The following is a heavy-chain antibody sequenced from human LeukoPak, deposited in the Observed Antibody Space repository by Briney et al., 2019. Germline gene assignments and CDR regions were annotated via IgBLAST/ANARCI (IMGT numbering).Heavy chain of an antibody. CDR3: AKDDHYGSGSFPTDY. J-gene: IGHJ4*02. CDR1: GFTFSRYG. D-gene: IGHD3-10*01. V-gene: IGHV3-30*18. Sequence: GSLRLSCAASGFTFSRYGMHWVRQAPDKGLEWVAVISYDGSNRYYADSVKGRFTISRDNSKNTLYLQMNSLRAEDTAVYFCAKDDHYGSGSFPTDYWGQGTLVTVAS. CDR2: ISYDGSNR.